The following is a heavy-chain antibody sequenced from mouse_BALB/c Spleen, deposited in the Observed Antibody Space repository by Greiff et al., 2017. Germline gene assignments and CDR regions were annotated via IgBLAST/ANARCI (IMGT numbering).Heavy chain of an antibody. D-gene: IGHD4-1*01. V-gene: IGHV1S16*01. J-gene: IGHJ1*01. CDR2: INPSNGGT. Sequence: VQLQESGAELVKPGASVKLSCKASGYTFTSYYMYWVKQRPGQGLEWIGEINPSNGGTNFNEKFKSKATLTVDKSSSTAYMQLSSLTSEDSAVYYCTANWDGYFDVWGAGTTVTVSS. CDR1: GYTFTSYY. CDR3: TANWDGYFDV.